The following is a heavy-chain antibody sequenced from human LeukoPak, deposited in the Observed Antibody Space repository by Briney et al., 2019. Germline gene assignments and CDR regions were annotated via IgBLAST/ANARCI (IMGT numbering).Heavy chain of an antibody. CDR2: ISAYNGNT. V-gene: IGHV1-18*01. CDR3: ARSPIFGESTGDAFDI. Sequence: ASVKVSCKASGYTFTSYGISWVRQAPGQGLEWMGWISAYNGNTNYAQKLQGRVTMTTDTSTSTAYMELRSLRSDDTAVYYCARSPIFGESTGDAFDIWGQGTMVTVSS. D-gene: IGHD3-10*01. J-gene: IGHJ3*02. CDR1: GYTFTSYG.